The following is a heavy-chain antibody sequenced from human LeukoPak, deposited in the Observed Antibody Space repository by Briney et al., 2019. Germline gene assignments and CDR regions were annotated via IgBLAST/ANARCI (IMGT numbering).Heavy chain of an antibody. V-gene: IGHV3-11*01. Sequence: PGGSLRLSCAASGFTFSDYYMSWIRQAPGKGLEWVSYISSSGSTIYYADSVKGRFTISRDNAKNSLYLQMNTLRVEDTAVYYCARGANDNNDYHDAFDLWGPGTMVTVSS. CDR2: ISSSGSTI. J-gene: IGHJ3*01. CDR3: ARGANDNNDYHDAFDL. D-gene: IGHD5-12*01. CDR1: GFTFSDYY.